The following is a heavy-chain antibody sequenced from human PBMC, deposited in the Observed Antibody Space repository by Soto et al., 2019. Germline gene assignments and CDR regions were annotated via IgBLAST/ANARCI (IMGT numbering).Heavy chain of an antibody. CDR2: ISGSGGST. D-gene: IGHD3-3*01. Sequence: GGSLRLSCAASGFTFSSYAMSWVRQAPGKGLEWVSAISGSGGSTYYADSVKGRFTISRDNSKNTLYLQMNSLRSEDTAVYYCARDSRLYDFWSRYLIRWFDPWGQGTLVPVSS. J-gene: IGHJ5*02. CDR1: GFTFSSYA. CDR3: ARDSRLYDFWSRYLIRWFDP. V-gene: IGHV3-23*01.